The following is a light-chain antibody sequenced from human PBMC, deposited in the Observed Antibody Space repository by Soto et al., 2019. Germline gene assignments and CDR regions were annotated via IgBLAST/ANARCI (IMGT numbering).Light chain of an antibody. CDR2: GAS. V-gene: IGKV3-15*01. J-gene: IGKJ2*01. CDR3: QQYNNWPPYT. Sequence: EIVMTQSPATLSVSPGERATLSCRASQSVNSNLAWYQQKPAQAPSLLIYGASTTATGVPARFSGSGSGTEFTLTISSLQSEDFAVYYCQQYNNWPPYTFGQGTKLEIK. CDR1: QSVNSN.